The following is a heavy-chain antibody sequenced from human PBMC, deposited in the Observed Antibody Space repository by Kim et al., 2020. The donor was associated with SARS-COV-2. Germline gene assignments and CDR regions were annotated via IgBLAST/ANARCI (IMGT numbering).Heavy chain of an antibody. CDR2: N. Sequence: NNYNHSVKGRVSISLDTAKNQFSLNLTSVTAADTAVYFCARGGTNQLAKVWGQGTLVTVSS. J-gene: IGHJ4*02. V-gene: IGHV4-59*09. D-gene: IGHD2-2*01. CDR3: ARGGTNQLAKV.